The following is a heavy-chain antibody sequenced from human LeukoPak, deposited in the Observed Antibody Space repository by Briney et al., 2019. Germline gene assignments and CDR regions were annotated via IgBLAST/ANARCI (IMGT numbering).Heavy chain of an antibody. CDR2: IYTSGST. CDR1: GGSISSYY. V-gene: IGHV4-4*07. CDR3: ARQYYYDSSGYYYYYYYGMDV. D-gene: IGHD3-22*01. J-gene: IGHJ6*02. Sequence: PSETLSLTCTVSGGSISSYYWSWIRQPAGKGLEWIGRIYTSGSTNYNPSLKSRVTMSVDTSKNQFSLKLSSVTAADTAVYYCARQYYYDSSGYYYYYYYGMDVWGQGTTVTVSS.